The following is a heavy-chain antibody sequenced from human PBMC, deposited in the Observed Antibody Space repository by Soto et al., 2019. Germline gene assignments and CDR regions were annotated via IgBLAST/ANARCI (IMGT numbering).Heavy chain of an antibody. Sequence: QVQLQESGPGLVKPSQTLSLTCTVSGGSISSGGYYWSWIRQHPGKGLEWIGYIYYSGSTYYNPSLKSRVTISVDTSKNQFSLKLSSVTAADTAVYYCAREIMITFGGEFIDYWGQGTLVTVSS. J-gene: IGHJ4*02. CDR1: GGSISSGGYY. CDR2: IYYSGST. V-gene: IGHV4-31*03. D-gene: IGHD3-16*01. CDR3: AREIMITFGGEFIDY.